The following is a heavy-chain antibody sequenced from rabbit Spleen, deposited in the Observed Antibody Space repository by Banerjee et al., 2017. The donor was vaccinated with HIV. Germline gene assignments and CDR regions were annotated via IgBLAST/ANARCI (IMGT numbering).Heavy chain of an antibody. J-gene: IGHJ4*01. CDR1: GVSLNDKDV. V-gene: IGHV1S45*01. Sequence: QEQLEESGGGLVKPEGSLTLTCKASGVSLNDKDVMCWVRQAPGKGLEWIACINIVTGKSVYARWEKGRFTMSRTSSTTVTLQMTSLTAADTATYFCARELVAVIGWNFNLWGPGTLVTV. CDR2: INIVTGKS. D-gene: IGHD1-1*01. CDR3: ARELVAVIGWNFNL.